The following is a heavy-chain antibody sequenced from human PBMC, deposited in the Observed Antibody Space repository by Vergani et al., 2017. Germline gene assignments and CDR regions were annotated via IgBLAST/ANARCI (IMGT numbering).Heavy chain of an antibody. CDR3: AAAPNYYDSSGYYAFDY. V-gene: IGHV1-58*01. CDR1: GFTFTSSA. CDR2: IVVGSGNT. J-gene: IGHJ4*02. D-gene: IGHD3-22*01. Sequence: QMQLVQSGPEVKKPGTSVKVSCKASGFTFTSSAVQWVRQARGQRLEWIGWIVVGSGNTNYEQKFQERVTITRDMSTSTAYMELSSLRSEDTAVYYCAAAPNYYDSSGYYAFDYWGQGTLVTVSS.